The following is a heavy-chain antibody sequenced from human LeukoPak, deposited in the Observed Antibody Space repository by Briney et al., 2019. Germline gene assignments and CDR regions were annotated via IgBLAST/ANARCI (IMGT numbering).Heavy chain of an antibody. CDR3: SRESSFSDPLTGYLRPRYIDE. CDR2: IYYSGST. J-gene: IGHJ4*02. Sequence: PSETLSLTCTFSGGTISSDDYYWSWIRQPPGKGLEWTGYIYYSGSTYYDPSLQSRVTISVDTSKNQFSLKLSSVTAADTAVYYRSRESSFSDPLTGYLRPRYIDEWVQGTLVSVSS. CDR1: GGTISSDDYY. D-gene: IGHD3-9*01. V-gene: IGHV4-30-4*08.